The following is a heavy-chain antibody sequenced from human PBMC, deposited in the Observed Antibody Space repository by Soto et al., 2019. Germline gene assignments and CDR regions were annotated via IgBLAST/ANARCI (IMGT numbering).Heavy chain of an antibody. D-gene: IGHD2-15*01. V-gene: IGHV4-31*03. CDR2: IYYSGST. CDR1: GGSISSGGYY. CDR3: AREGRYCSGGSCLSASMYAFDI. J-gene: IGHJ3*02. Sequence: PSETLSLTCTVSGGSISSGGYYWSWIRQHPGKGLEWIGYIYYSGSTYYNPSLKSRVTISVDTSKNQFSLKLSSVTAADTAVYYCAREGRYCSGGSCLSASMYAFDIWGQGTMVTVSS.